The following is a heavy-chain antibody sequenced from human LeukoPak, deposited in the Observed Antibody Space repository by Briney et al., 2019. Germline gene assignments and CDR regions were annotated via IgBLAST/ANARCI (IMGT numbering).Heavy chain of an antibody. CDR2: IYYSGST. Sequence: SETLSLTCTVSGGSISSSSYYWGWIRQPPGKGLEWIGSIYYSGSTYYNPSLKSRVTISVDTSKNQFSLKLSSVTAADTAVYYCARVGAGRNWFDPWGQGTLVTVSS. CDR1: GGSISSSSYY. V-gene: IGHV4-39*07. D-gene: IGHD3-16*01. CDR3: ARVGAGRNWFDP. J-gene: IGHJ5*02.